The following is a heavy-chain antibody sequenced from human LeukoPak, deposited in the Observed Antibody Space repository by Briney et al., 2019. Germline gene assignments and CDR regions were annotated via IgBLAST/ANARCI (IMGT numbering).Heavy chain of an antibody. Sequence: GGSLRLSCAASGFIFSTYGMHWVRQAPGKGLEWVAVIWYDGSSKYYGDSVKGRFTISRDNSRNTLYLQMNSLRAEDTAVYYCARASGPFDYWGQGTLVTVSS. V-gene: IGHV3-33*01. J-gene: IGHJ4*02. CDR1: GFIFSTYG. CDR2: IWYDGSSK. D-gene: IGHD1-14*01. CDR3: ARASGPFDY.